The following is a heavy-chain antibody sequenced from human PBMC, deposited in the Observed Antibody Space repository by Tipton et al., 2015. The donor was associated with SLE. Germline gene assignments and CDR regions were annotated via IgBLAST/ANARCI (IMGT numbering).Heavy chain of an antibody. J-gene: IGHJ6*02. CDR3: ARDGVMSNYDFWSGYYFGYYYYYGMDV. V-gene: IGHV3-48*01. CDR1: GFTFGDYN. CDR2: INTASSAI. Sequence: SLRLSCAASGFTFGDYNMIWVRQAPGKGLESVSYINTASSAIHYADSVKGRFTISRDNVQRSLYLQMNSLRAEDTAVYYCARDGVMSNYDFWSGYYFGYYYYYGMDVWGQGTTVTVSS. D-gene: IGHD3-3*01.